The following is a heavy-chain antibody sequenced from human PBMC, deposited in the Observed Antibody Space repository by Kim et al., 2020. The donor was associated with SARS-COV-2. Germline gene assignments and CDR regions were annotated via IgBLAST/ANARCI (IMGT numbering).Heavy chain of an antibody. V-gene: IGHV4-59*01. CDR1: GGSISSYY. CDR3: ARVVVGAMSWFDP. Sequence: SETLSLTCTVSGGSISSYYWSWIRQPPGKGLEWIGYIYYSGSTNYNPSLKSRVTISVDTSKNQFSLKLSSVTAADTAVYYCARVVVGAMSWFDPWGQGTLVTVSS. J-gene: IGHJ5*02. D-gene: IGHD1-26*01. CDR2: IYYSGST.